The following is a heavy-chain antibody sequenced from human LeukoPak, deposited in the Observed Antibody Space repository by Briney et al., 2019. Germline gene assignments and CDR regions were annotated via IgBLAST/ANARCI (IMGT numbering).Heavy chain of an antibody. Sequence: GGSLRLSCTASGLTFGDYAMSWVRQAPGKGLEWVGFIRSKAYGGTTEYAASVKGRFTISRDDSKSIAYLQMNSLKTEDTAVYYCTRDPIAVAGTAIDYWGQGTLVTVSS. CDR3: TRDPIAVAGTAIDY. CDR1: GLTFGDYA. V-gene: IGHV3-49*04. D-gene: IGHD6-19*01. J-gene: IGHJ4*02. CDR2: IRSKAYGGTT.